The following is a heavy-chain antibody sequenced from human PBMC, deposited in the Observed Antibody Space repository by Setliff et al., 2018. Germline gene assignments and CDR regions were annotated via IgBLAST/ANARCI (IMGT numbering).Heavy chain of an antibody. J-gene: IGHJ4*02. Sequence: GGSLRLSCTTSGFTFSSYEVNWVRQAPGKGLEWVSYISSSGTTKHYADSVKGRFTISRDDARNSMYLQMDSLRVEDTAVYYCAKPQVELRWGFESWGQGTPVTVSS. D-gene: IGHD1-7*01. CDR3: AKPQVELRWGFES. V-gene: IGHV3-48*03. CDR1: GFTFSSYE. CDR2: ISSSGTTK.